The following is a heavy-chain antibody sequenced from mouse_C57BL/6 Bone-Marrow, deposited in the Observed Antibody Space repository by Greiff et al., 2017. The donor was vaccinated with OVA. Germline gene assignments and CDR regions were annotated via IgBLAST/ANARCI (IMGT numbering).Heavy chain of an antibody. J-gene: IGHJ4*01. Sequence: QVQLKQSGAELVKPGASVKMSCKASGYTFTSYWITWVKQRPGQGLEWIGDIYPGSGSTNYNEKFKSKATLTVDTSSSTAYMQLSSLTSEDSAVYYCARRPLRGSAMDYWGQGTSVTVSS. V-gene: IGHV1-55*01. CDR2: IYPGSGST. CDR3: ARRPLRGSAMDY. CDR1: GYTFTSYW.